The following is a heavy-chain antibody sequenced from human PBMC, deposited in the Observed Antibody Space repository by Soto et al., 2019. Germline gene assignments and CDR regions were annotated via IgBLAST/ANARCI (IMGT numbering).Heavy chain of an antibody. CDR3: ARVLKSMAPDF. V-gene: IGHV3-21*01. CDR1: GFTFSSYS. Sequence: GGALRLYCAASGFTFSSYSMNWVRQATGKGLEWVSSISSRSSYIYYADSVKGRFTISRDNAKNSLYLQMNSLRAEDTAVDYYARVLKSMAPDFWGQGTLVTVPS. J-gene: IGHJ4*02. CDR2: ISSRSSYI. D-gene: IGHD3-10*01.